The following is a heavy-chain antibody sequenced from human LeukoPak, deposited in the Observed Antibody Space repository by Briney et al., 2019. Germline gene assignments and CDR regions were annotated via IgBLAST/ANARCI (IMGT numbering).Heavy chain of an antibody. D-gene: IGHD3-16*01. V-gene: IGHV1-46*01. CDR2: INPSSGTT. CDR1: GYTFAKFY. CDR3: ARDNRGERAPGWGYGGFDI. Sequence: ASVKVSCKASGYTFAKFYIHWVRQDPGQGVEWMGIINPSSGTTSYAQKFQSRVIMTRDTSTSTVYMELSSLRSEDTAVYYCARDNRGERAPGWGYGGFDIWGQGTMVSVSS. J-gene: IGHJ3*02.